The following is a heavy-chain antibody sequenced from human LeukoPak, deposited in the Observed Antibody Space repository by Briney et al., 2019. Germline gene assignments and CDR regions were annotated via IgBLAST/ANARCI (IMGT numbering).Heavy chain of an antibody. CDR1: GFTVSSNY. CDR3: ARDPVALIKFDY. Sequence: GGSLRLCCVVSGFTVSSNYMSWVRQAPGKGLEWVSVIYSGGSTNYADSVKGRFTISRDNSKNTLYLQMNSLRAEDTAVYYCARDPVALIKFDYWGQGTLVTVSS. D-gene: IGHD2-15*01. V-gene: IGHV3-66*01. J-gene: IGHJ4*02. CDR2: IYSGGST.